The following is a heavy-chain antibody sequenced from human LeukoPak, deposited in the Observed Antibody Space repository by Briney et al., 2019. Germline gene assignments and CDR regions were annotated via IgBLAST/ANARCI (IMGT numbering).Heavy chain of an antibody. Sequence: PSETLSLTCTVSGGSISSYYWSWIRQPPGKGLEWIGHIYYSGSTNYNPSLKSRVTISVDTSKNQFSLKLSSVTAADTAVYYCARRVVVPAAMFDYWGQGTLVTVSS. D-gene: IGHD2-2*01. V-gene: IGHV4-59*01. CDR2: IYYSGST. J-gene: IGHJ4*02. CDR3: ARRVVVPAAMFDY. CDR1: GGSISSYY.